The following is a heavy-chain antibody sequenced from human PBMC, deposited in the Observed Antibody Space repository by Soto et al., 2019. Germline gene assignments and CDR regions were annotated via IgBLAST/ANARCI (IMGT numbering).Heavy chain of an antibody. CDR1: GASIRSTDYY. CDR2: VYYTGST. V-gene: IGHV4-30-4*01. CDR3: VRHDREGAVAPHWFDR. J-gene: IGHJ5*02. Sequence: SETLSLTCTVSGASIRSTDYYWSWIRQAPGKGLEWIGYVYYTGSTYYIPSLMSRLTISVDTSKNQFSLKLTSVTAAETAVYYCVRHDREGAVAPHWFDRWGQGTQVTVS.